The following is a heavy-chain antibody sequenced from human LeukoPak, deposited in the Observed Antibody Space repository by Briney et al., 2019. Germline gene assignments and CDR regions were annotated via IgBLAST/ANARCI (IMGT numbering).Heavy chain of an antibody. CDR3: ARGGGYYAFDI. D-gene: IGHD3-22*01. V-gene: IGHV4-59*01. J-gene: IGHJ3*02. Sequence: SETVSLTCTVSGGSISTYYWNWFRQPPGKGLEWIGYINYSGSTNYNPSLKSRVTISVDTSKNQFSLKLSSVTDADTAVYYCARGGGYYAFDIWGQGTMVTVSS. CDR1: GGSISTYY. CDR2: INYSGST.